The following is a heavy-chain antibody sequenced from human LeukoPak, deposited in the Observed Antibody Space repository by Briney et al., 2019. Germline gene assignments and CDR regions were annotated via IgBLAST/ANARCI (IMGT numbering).Heavy chain of an antibody. CDR2: ISSSGSTI. V-gene: IGHV3-48*03. Sequence: GGSLRLSCAASGFSISSYEMNWVRQAPGKGLEWVSHISSSGSTIWYADSVKGRFTISRDNAKNSLYLQMNSLRAEDTAVYYCARVELAPYYYYMDVWGRGTTVTVSS. CDR1: GFSISSYE. D-gene: IGHD1-7*01. J-gene: IGHJ6*03. CDR3: ARVELAPYYYYMDV.